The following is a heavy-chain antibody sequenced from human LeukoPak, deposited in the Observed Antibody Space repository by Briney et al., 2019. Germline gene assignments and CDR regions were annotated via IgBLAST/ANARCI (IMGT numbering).Heavy chain of an antibody. J-gene: IGHJ4*02. CDR2: IYHNGNT. V-gene: IGHV4-38-2*01. D-gene: IGHD5-18*01. CDR3: ARVRYNYGDSDY. CDR1: GYSISSGYY. Sequence: SETLSLTCAVSGYSISSGYYWGWIRPPPGKGLEWIGTIYHNGNTYYNPSLKSRVTISVDTSKNQFSLKLSSVTAADTAVYYCARVRYNYGDSDYWGQGTLVIVSS.